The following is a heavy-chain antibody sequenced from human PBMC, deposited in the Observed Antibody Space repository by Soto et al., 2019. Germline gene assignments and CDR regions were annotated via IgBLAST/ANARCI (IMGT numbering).Heavy chain of an antibody. Sequence: QVQLVQSGAEVKKPGSSVKVSCTASGGTFSSYAISWVRQAPGQGLEWMGGIIPIFGTANYAQKFQGRVTITADESTSTAYMELSSLRAEDTAVYYCARDPSECAMIVGAAQGCAFDIWGQGTMVTVSS. D-gene: IGHD1-26*01. J-gene: IGHJ3*02. CDR1: GGTFSSYA. CDR2: IIPIFGTA. CDR3: ARDPSECAMIVGAAQGCAFDI. V-gene: IGHV1-69*01.